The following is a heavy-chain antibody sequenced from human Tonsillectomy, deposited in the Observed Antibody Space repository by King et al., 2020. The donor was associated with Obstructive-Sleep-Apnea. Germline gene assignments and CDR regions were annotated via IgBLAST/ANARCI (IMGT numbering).Heavy chain of an antibody. Sequence: QLVQSGPEVKKPGTSVKVSFKASGFTFTSSAMQWVRQARGHRLEWIGWIVVGSGNTNYAQKFQERVTITRDMSTSTAYMELSSLRSEDTAVSYCAARVPMRFGELLTYYFDYWGQGTLVTVSS. D-gene: IGHD3-10*01. CDR3: AARVPMRFGELLTYYFDY. J-gene: IGHJ4*02. V-gene: IGHV1-58*02. CDR1: GFTFTSSA. CDR2: IVVGSGNT.